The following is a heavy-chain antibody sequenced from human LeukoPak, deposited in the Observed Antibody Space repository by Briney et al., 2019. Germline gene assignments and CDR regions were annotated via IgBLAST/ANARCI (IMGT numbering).Heavy chain of an antibody. CDR3: ARHGAVHDAFDI. V-gene: IGHV4-61*05. J-gene: IGHJ3*02. CDR1: GGSISSSSYY. CDR2: IYYSGST. Sequence: SETLSLTCTVSGGSISSSSYYWSWIRQPPGKGLEWIGYIYYSGSTNYNPSLKSRVTISVDTSKNQFSLKLSSVTAADTAVYYCARHGAVHDAFDIWGQGTMVTVSS. D-gene: IGHD3-16*01.